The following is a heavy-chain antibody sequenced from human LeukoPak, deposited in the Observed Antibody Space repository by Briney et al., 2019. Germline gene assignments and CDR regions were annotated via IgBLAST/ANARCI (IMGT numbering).Heavy chain of an antibody. Sequence: GGSLRLSCAASGFTFSSYGMHWVRQAPGKGLEWVAVISYDESNQYYADSVKGRFTISRDNSKNTLYLQMNSLRAEDTAVYYCAKDKGGGYGNDGFDIWGRGTMVTVSS. CDR2: ISYDESNQ. J-gene: IGHJ3*02. V-gene: IGHV3-30*18. CDR1: GFTFSSYG. CDR3: AKDKGGGYGNDGFDI. D-gene: IGHD3-16*01.